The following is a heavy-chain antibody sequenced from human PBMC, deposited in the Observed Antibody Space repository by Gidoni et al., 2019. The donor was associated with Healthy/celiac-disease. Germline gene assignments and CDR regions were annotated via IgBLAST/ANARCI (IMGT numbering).Heavy chain of an antibody. CDR1: GGSISSYY. CDR2: IYYSGST. D-gene: IGHD4-17*01. J-gene: IGHJ4*02. CDR3: ARGEGDDYGDYEWYFDY. V-gene: IGHV4-59*01. Sequence: PGLVKPSECLSLTCTVSGGSISSYYWSWIRQPPGKGLEWIGYIYYSGSTNYNPSHKSRVTISVDTSKNQFSLKLSSVTAADTAVYYCARGEGDDYGDYEWYFDYWGQGTLVTVSS.